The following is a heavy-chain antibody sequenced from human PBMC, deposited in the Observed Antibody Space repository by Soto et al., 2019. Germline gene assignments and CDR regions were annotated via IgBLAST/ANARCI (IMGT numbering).Heavy chain of an antibody. CDR2: MNPNSGNT. V-gene: IGHV1-8*01. Sequence: ASVKVSCKASGYTFTSYDINWVRQATGQGLEWMGWMNPNSGNTGYAQKFQGRVTMTRNTSISTAYMELSSLRSEDTAVYYCARIGDTAMVMSGMDAWGQGTTVTVSS. CDR1: GYTFTSYD. CDR3: ARIGDTAMVMSGMDA. J-gene: IGHJ6*02. D-gene: IGHD5-18*01.